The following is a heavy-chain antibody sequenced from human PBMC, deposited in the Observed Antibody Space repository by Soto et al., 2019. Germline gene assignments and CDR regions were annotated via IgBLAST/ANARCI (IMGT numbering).Heavy chain of an antibody. V-gene: IGHV3-11*01. CDR1: GFTFSDYY. CDR3: ASSALAGTFDY. D-gene: IGHD6-19*01. Sequence: QVQLVESGGGLVKPGASLRLSCAASGFTFSDYYMNWIRQAPGKGLEWVSYISSSGTSIYYADSVKGRFTISRDIAKNSLYLQMNSLRAEDTAVYYCASSALAGTFDYWGQGTLVTVSS. J-gene: IGHJ4*02. CDR2: ISSSGTSI.